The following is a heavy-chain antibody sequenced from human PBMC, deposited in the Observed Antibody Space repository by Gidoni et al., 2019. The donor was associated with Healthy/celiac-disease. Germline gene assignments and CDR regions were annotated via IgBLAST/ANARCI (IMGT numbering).Heavy chain of an antibody. J-gene: IGHJ4*02. Sequence: QVLLQESGPGLLKPSGPLSLTCAVSGGSICSSNWWSWVRQPPGKGLEWIGEIYHSGSTNYNPSLKSRVTISVDKSKNQFSLKLSSVTAADTAVYYCARVKSLGARAIFDYWGQGTLVTVSS. CDR1: GGSICSSNW. CDR3: ARVKSLGARAIFDY. CDR2: IYHSGST. D-gene: IGHD1-26*01. V-gene: IGHV4-4*02.